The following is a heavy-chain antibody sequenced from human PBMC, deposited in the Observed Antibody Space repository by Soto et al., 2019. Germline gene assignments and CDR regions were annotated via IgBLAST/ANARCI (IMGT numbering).Heavy chain of an antibody. CDR2: ISPDGNGK. J-gene: IGHJ4*02. D-gene: IGHD6-13*01. V-gene: IGHV3-7*01. Sequence: VSLRLSCAASGFTFSDYWMAWVRQAPGKGLEWVANISPDGNGKYYVDSVKGRFTISRDNAENSLSLQMNSLGVYDTAVYYCARSAAGANYWGQGVLVTVSS. CDR3: ARSAAGANY. CDR1: GFTFSDYW.